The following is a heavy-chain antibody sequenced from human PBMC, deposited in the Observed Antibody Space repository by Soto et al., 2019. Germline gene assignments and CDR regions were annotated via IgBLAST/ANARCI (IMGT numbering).Heavy chain of an antibody. J-gene: IGHJ6*02. CDR2: IYHSGST. V-gene: IGHV4-4*02. D-gene: IGHD1-7*01. CDR1: GGSISSSNW. Sequence: PSETLSLTCAVSGGSISSSNWWSWVRQPPGKGLEWIGEIYHSGSTNYNPSLKSRVTISVDKSKNQFSLKLSSVTAADTAVYYCARAGELDYYGMDVWGQGTTVTVS. CDR3: ARAGELDYYGMDV.